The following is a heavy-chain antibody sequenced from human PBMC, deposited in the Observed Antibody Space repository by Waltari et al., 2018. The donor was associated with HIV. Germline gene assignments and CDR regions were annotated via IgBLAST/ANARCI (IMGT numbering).Heavy chain of an antibody. CDR3: ARVPRSVMGPPGDI. Sequence: QVRLQQWGAGVLKPSETLSLTCAVFGGPFNGYYWTWIRQPPGKGLEWIGEIVHNGSPNYSPSLKSRVTISADVSKKQFSLQLRSVPAADTAVYYCARVPRSVMGPPGDICGPGTLVTVSS. CDR1: GGPFNGYY. D-gene: IGHD4-17*01. V-gene: IGHV4-34*02. J-gene: IGHJ4*02. CDR2: IVHNGSP.